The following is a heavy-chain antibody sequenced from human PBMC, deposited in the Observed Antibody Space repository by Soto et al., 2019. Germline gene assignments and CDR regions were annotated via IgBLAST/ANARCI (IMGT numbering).Heavy chain of an antibody. D-gene: IGHD3-9*01. V-gene: IGHV3-30-3*01. CDR3: ARTFDTITYYFDY. CDR2: ISFDGNII. J-gene: IGHJ4*02. Sequence: LRLSCAAPEFSFSSYAMHWIRQAPGKGLEWVAVISFDGNIIHYADSVKGRFIISRDNSKNTLYLQMHSLSGEDTAVYYCARTFDTITYYFDYWGQGTLVTVSS. CDR1: EFSFSSYA.